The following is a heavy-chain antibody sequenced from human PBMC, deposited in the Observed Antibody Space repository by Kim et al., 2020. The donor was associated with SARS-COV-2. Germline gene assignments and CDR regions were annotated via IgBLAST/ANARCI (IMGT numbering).Heavy chain of an antibody. J-gene: IGHJ4*02. Sequence: KVQGRVTITRNTSASTAYMELSSLRSEDTAVYYCARDGTTRNGGYYFDYWGQGALVTVSS. V-gene: IGHV1-3*01. CDR3: ARDGTTRNGGYYFDY. D-gene: IGHD1-1*01.